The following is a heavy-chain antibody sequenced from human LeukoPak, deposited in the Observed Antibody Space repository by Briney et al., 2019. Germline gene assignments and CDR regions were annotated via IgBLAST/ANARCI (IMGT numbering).Heavy chain of an antibody. J-gene: IGHJ4*02. CDR1: GFTFSSYG. Sequence: GRSLRLSCAASGFTFSSYGMHWVRQAPGKGLEWVAVISYDGSNKYYADSVKGRFTISRDNSKNTLYLQMNSLRAEDTAVYYCARDFAKVMVRGSNWGQGTLVTVSS. CDR2: ISYDGSNK. V-gene: IGHV3-30*03. CDR3: ARDFAKVMVRGSN. D-gene: IGHD3-10*01.